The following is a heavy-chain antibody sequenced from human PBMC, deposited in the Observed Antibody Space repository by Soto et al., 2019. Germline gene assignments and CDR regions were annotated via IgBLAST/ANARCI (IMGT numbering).Heavy chain of an antibody. CDR1: GYTFTSYA. CDR3: ARDTLYDSSGYYYVGYNWFDP. V-gene: IGHV1-3*01. CDR2: INAGNGNT. J-gene: IGHJ5*02. D-gene: IGHD3-22*01. Sequence: ASVKVSCRASGYTFTSYAMHWVRQAPGQRLEWMGWINAGNGNTKYSQKFQGRVTITRDTSASTAYMELSSLRSEDTAVYYCARDTLYDSSGYYYVGYNWFDPWGQGTLVTVPQ.